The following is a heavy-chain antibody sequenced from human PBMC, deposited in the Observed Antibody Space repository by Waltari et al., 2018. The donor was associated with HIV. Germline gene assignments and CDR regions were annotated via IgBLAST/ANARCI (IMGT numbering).Heavy chain of an antibody. CDR3: ARGVGYGMDV. Sequence: EVQLVESGGGLVQPGGSLRLSCEASGFTVSSNWMHWVRQAPGKGLVWFSFIMKDGSHTRYADSVKGRLTISRDNAKNTLYLHMNSLRAEDTAVYYCARGVGYGMDVWGQGTTVTVSS. D-gene: IGHD2-15*01. J-gene: IGHJ6*02. V-gene: IGHV3-74*01. CDR1: GFTVSSNW. CDR2: IMKDGSHT.